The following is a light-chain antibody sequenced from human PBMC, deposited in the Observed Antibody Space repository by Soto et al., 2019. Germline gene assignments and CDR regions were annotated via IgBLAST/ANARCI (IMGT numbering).Light chain of an antibody. CDR2: DAS. J-gene: IGKJ4*01. V-gene: IGKV3-11*01. CDR1: QSVSSY. CDR3: RQRHNWPQT. Sequence: EIVLTQSPATLSLSPGERASLSCRASQSVSSYLAWYQQKPGQAPRLLIYDASNRATGIPARFSGSGSGTDVTPPISSMEPEDDSVDYCRQRHNWPQTFCGGTKVVIK.